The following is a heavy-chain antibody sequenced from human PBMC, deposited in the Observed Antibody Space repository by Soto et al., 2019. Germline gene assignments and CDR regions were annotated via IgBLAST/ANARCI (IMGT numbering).Heavy chain of an antibody. CDR2: ISVYNGNT. V-gene: IGHV1-18*01. CDR3: ARNPIGDPNWFDP. D-gene: IGHD4-17*01. CDR1: GYRFTSYG. Sequence: QVQLVQSGAEVKKPGASVKVSCKASGYRFTSYGITWVRQAPGQGLEWMGWISVYNGNTIYAQHLQDRVTMTTDTSTSTAYMELRSLRSDDTAVYFCARNPIGDPNWFDPWGQGTLVTVSS. J-gene: IGHJ5*02.